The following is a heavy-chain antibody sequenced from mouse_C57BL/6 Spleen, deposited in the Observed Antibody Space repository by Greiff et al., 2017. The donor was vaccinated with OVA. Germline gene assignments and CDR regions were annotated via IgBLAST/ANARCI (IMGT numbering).Heavy chain of an antibody. V-gene: IGHV14-1*01. CDR3: TGMDAGGFAY. Sequence: VQLQQSGAELVRPGASVKLSCTASGFNIKDYYMHWVKQRPEQGLEWIGRIDPEDGDTEYAPKFQGQATMTADTSLNTAFLQRRSLTSEDTAVDYCTGMDAGGFAYWGQGTLVTVSA. CDR1: GFNIKDYY. J-gene: IGHJ3*01. CDR2: IDPEDGDT. D-gene: IGHD4-1*01.